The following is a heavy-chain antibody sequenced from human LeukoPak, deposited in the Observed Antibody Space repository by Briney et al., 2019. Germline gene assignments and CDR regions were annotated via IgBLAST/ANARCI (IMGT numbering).Heavy chain of an antibody. CDR2: FSGSGGST. D-gene: IGHD3-10*01. CDR3: AKDRGINYYFDY. Sequence: GGSLRLSCAASVFTFSSYAMSWVRQAPGKGLECISGFSGSGGSTYYADSVKGRFTISRDNSKNTLYLQMNSLRAEDTAVYYCAKDRGINYYFDYWGQGTLVTVSS. V-gene: IGHV3-23*01. CDR1: VFTFSSYA. J-gene: IGHJ4*02.